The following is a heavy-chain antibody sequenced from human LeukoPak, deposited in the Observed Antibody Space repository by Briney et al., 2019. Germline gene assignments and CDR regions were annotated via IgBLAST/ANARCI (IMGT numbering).Heavy chain of an antibody. Sequence: SETLSLTCTVSGGSISSSSYYWGWIRQPPGKGLEWIGSIYYSGSTYYNPSLKSRVTISVDTSKNQFSLKLSSVTAADTAVYYCARSPLFWSGYPFDYWGQGTLVTVSS. CDR2: IYYSGST. CDR3: ARSPLFWSGYPFDY. V-gene: IGHV4-39*07. D-gene: IGHD3-3*01. CDR1: GGSISSSSYY. J-gene: IGHJ4*02.